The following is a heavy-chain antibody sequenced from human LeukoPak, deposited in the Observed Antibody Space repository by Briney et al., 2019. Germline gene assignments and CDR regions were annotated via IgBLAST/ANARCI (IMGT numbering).Heavy chain of an antibody. D-gene: IGHD6-19*01. Sequence: PSETLSLTCTVSGGSISSYYWSWIRQHPGKGLEWIGYIYYSGSTNYNPSLKSRVTISVDTSKNQFSLKLSSVTAADTAVYYCARHESIAVAGPFDYWGQGTLVTVSS. V-gene: IGHV4-59*01. CDR1: GGSISSYY. CDR3: ARHESIAVAGPFDY. CDR2: IYYSGST. J-gene: IGHJ4*02.